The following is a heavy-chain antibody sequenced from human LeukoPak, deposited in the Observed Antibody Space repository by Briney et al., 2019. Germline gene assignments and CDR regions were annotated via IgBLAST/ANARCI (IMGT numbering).Heavy chain of an antibody. J-gene: IGHJ4*02. D-gene: IGHD2-15*01. CDR1: GYTFTGYY. Sequence: ASVKVSCKASGYTFTGYYMHWVRQAPGQGLEWMGWINPNSGGTNYAQKFQGRVTMTRDTSISTAYMELSRLRSDDTAVYYCARDFHYCSGGICFWYWGQGTLVTVSS. V-gene: IGHV1-2*02. CDR3: ARDFHYCSGGICFWY. CDR2: INPNSGGT.